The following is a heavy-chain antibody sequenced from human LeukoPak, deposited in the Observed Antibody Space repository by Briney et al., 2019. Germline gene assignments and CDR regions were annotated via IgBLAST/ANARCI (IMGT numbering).Heavy chain of an antibody. CDR3: AKDRSGAYYYYGLDV. Sequence: GGSLRLSCAASGFTFSSYGMYWVRQAPGKGLEWVSFIRYDGSNEYFADSVKGRFTISRDNSKNTLYLQMNSLRAEDTAVYCCAKDRSGAYYYYGLDVWGQGTTVTVS. CDR2: IRYDGSNE. V-gene: IGHV3-30*02. CDR1: GFTFSSYG. J-gene: IGHJ6*02. D-gene: IGHD2-15*01.